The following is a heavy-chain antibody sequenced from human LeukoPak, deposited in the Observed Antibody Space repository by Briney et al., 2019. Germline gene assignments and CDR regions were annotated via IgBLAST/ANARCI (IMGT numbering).Heavy chain of an antibody. V-gene: IGHV4-59*01. Sequence: SETLSLTCTVSGGSISSYYRSWIRQPPGKGLEWIGYIYYSGSTNYNPSLKSRVTISVDTSKNQFSLKLSSVTAADTAVYYCARGGYSYGYFDYWGQGTLVTVSS. CDR2: IYYSGST. D-gene: IGHD5-18*01. CDR3: ARGGYSYGYFDY. J-gene: IGHJ4*02. CDR1: GGSISSYY.